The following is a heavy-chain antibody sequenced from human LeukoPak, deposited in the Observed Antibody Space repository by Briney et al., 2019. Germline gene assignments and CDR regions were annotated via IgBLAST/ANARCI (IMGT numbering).Heavy chain of an antibody. Sequence: PGGSLRLSCVGSGFTFRSHAMSWVRQAPEKGLEFVSGIYENGGTTYYADSVKGRFSISRDNSKNTLYLQMDSLRAEDTAVYYCARDALGYCSGGSCQTYGMDVWGQGTTVTVSS. D-gene: IGHD2-15*01. CDR3: ARDALGYCSGGSCQTYGMDV. J-gene: IGHJ6*02. CDR2: IYENGGTT. CDR1: GFTFRSHA. V-gene: IGHV3-23*01.